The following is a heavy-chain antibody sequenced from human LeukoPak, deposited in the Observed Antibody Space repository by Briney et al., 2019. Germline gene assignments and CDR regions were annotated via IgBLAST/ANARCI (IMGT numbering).Heavy chain of an antibody. D-gene: IGHD3-10*01. V-gene: IGHV4-59*08. CDR3: ARRGYMDV. CDR2: ISDSGST. CDR1: GGSINGYY. Sequence: PSETLSLTCTVSGGSINGYYWSWIRQPPGKGLEYIGHISDSGSTSYNPSLKSRVTISVDTSKNQFSLKLSPVTAADTAVYYCARRGYMDVWGKGTAVTVSS. J-gene: IGHJ6*03.